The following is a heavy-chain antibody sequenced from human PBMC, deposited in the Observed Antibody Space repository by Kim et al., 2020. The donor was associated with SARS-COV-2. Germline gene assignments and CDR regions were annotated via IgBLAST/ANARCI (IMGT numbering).Heavy chain of an antibody. D-gene: IGHD1-7*01. J-gene: IGHJ4*02. Sequence: SETLSLTCTVSGGSISSGGYYWSWIRQHPGKGLEWIGYIYYSGSTYYNPSLKSRVTISVDTSKNQFSLKLSSVTAADTAVYYCASISAYNWNYDYWGQGTLVTVSS. CDR3: ASISAYNWNYDY. CDR2: IYYSGST. CDR1: GGSISSGGYY. V-gene: IGHV4-31*03.